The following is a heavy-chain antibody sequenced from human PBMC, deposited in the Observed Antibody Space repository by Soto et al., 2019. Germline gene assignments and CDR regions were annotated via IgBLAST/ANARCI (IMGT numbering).Heavy chain of an antibody. CDR3: AKSSGKYYPESRVMHV. CDR1: GFTFNTCA. V-gene: IGHV3-30*18. D-gene: IGHD1-26*01. J-gene: IGHJ6*02. Sequence: QVQVVESGGGVVQPGRSLRLSCAASGFTFNTCAMHWVRQAPGKGLEWVALISYDASHTDYADSVKGRFTISRDSSDNTLSLIMNSLRPEDTAVYNCAKSSGKYYPESRVMHVWGQGITVTVSS. CDR2: ISYDASHT.